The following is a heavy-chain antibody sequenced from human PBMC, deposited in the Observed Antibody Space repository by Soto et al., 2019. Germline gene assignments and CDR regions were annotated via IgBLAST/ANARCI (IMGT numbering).Heavy chain of an antibody. CDR1: GFTFSSYG. J-gene: IGHJ4*02. CDR3: ARDSLDYSSSSGFDY. Sequence: PGGSLRLSCAASGFTFSSYGMHWVRQAPGKGLEWVAVIWYDGSNKYYADSVKDRFTISRDNSRNTLYLQMNSLRAEDTAVYYCARDSLDYSSSSGFDYWGQGTLVTVSS. V-gene: IGHV3-33*01. CDR2: IWYDGSNK. D-gene: IGHD6-6*01.